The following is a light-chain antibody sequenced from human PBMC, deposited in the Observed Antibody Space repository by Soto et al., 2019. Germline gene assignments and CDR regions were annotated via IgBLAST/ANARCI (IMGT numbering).Light chain of an antibody. Sequence: QSVLTQPPSASGTPGQGVVISCSGSSSNIGSHTVSWYQQLPGTAPKLLIYSNNQRPSGVPDRFSGSESGTSASLAISGLQSEDEADYYCAAWDDSLNGPVFGGGTKLTVL. CDR1: SSNIGSHT. CDR3: AAWDDSLNGPV. V-gene: IGLV1-44*01. J-gene: IGLJ2*01. CDR2: SNN.